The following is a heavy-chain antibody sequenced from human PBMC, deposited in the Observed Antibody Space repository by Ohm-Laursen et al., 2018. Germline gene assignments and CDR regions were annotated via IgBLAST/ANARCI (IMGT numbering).Heavy chain of an antibody. Sequence: SDTLSLTCAVYGGSFSGYYWSWIRQPPGKGLEWIGEINHSGSTNYNPSLKSRVTISVDTSKNQFSLKLSSVTAADTAVYYCAREGYSSSWYYYYGMDVWGQGTTVTVSS. V-gene: IGHV4-34*01. D-gene: IGHD6-13*01. CDR2: INHSGST. CDR3: AREGYSSSWYYYYGMDV. CDR1: GGSFSGYY. J-gene: IGHJ6*02.